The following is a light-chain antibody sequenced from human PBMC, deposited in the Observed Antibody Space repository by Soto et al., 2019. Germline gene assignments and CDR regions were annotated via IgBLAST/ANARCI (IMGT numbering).Light chain of an antibody. J-gene: IGLJ2*01. CDR1: SSDIGGYDY. CDR3: ASYTSTGTHVL. CDR2: EVI. Sequence: QSALTQPASVSGSPGQSITISCTGTSSDIGGYDYVSWYQQHPGKAPKLMIYEVIHRPSAVSNRFSGSKSDNTASLTISGLQAEYEADYYCASYTSTGTHVLFGGGTKVTVL. V-gene: IGLV2-14*01.